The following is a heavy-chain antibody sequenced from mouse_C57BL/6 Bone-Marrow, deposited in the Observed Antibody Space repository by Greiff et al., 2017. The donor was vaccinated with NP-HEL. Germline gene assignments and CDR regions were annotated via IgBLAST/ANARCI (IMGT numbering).Heavy chain of an antibody. J-gene: IGHJ4*01. D-gene: IGHD2-1*01. CDR3: AREGYYGNYFYAMDY. V-gene: IGHV1-55*01. CDR2: IYPGSGST. Sequence: QVQLQQPGAELVKPGASVKMSCKASGYTFTSYWITWVKQRPGQGLEWIGDIYPGSGSTNYNEKFKSKATLTADKSSSTAYMQLSSLTYEDSAVYYCAREGYYGNYFYAMDYWGQGASVTVSS. CDR1: GYTFTSYW.